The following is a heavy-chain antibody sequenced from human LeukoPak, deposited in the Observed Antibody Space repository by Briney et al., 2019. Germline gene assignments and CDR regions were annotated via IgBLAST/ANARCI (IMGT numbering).Heavy chain of an antibody. V-gene: IGHV3-7*01. CDR1: GFTFSSYW. J-gene: IGHJ5*02. Sequence: PGGSLRLSCAASGFTFSSYWMSWVRQAPGKGLEWVANIKQDGSEKYYVDSVKGRFTISRDNAKNSLYLQMNSLRAEDTAVYYCARERDAPHDYGDYVPYNWFDPWGQGTLVTVSS. CDR3: ARERDAPHDYGDYVPYNWFDP. D-gene: IGHD4-17*01. CDR2: IKQDGSEK.